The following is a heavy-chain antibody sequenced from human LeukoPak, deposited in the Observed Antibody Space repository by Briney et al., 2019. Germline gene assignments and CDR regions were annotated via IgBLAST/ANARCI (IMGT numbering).Heavy chain of an antibody. J-gene: IGHJ6*03. V-gene: IGHV3-53*01. CDR2: IYSGGIT. D-gene: IGHD1/OR15-1a*01. Sequence: TGGSLRLSCAASGFTVSTNFMSWVRQAPGKGLEWVSVIYSGGITYYADSVKGRSTISRDNSKNTLYLQINNLRAEDTAVYYCARDGYGNNYMDVWGKGTTVTVSS. CDR3: ARDGYGNNYMDV. CDR1: GFTVSTNF.